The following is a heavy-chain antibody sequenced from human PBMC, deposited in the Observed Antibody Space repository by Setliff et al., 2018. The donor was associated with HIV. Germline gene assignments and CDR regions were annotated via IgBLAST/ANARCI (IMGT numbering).Heavy chain of an antibody. Sequence: GGSLRLSCAASGFTFRKYFMNWVRQTPGKGLEWVSSITSSGSYKSYADSVQGRFTISRDNSKNTLYLQMNSLRAEDTAVYYCAKAQWLLSHWGFDPWGQGTLVTVSS. D-gene: IGHD3-3*01. CDR3: AKAQWLLSHWGFDP. CDR2: ITSSGSYK. V-gene: IGHV3-23*01. CDR1: GFTFRKYF. J-gene: IGHJ5*02.